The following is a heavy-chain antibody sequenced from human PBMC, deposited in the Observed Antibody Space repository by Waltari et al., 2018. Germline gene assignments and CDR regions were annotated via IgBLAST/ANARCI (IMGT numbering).Heavy chain of an antibody. CDR1: GFNFNSYT. CDR2: IGTNGDYI. CDR3: ASHFEDYYYYMDV. Sequence: EVQLVESGGGLVTPGGSLRLSCVASGFNFNSYTMNWVRQAPGKGLGWVSSIGTNGDYIYYADSVKGRFTTARDNARNSLYLQMTSLRAEDTAVYFCASHFEDYYYYMDVWGKGTTVTVSS. J-gene: IGHJ6*03. V-gene: IGHV3-21*01.